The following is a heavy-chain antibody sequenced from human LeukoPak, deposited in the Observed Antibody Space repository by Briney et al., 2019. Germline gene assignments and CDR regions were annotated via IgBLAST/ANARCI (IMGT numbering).Heavy chain of an antibody. CDR2: INHSGST. V-gene: IGHV4-34*01. CDR1: GGSFSGYY. D-gene: IGHD3-10*01. J-gene: IGHJ5*02. Sequence: SETLSLTCAVYGGSFSGYYWSWIRQPPGKGLEWIGEINHSGSTNYNPSLKSRVTISVDTSKNQFSLKLSSVTAADTAVYYCAKGHLRGVTNWFDPWGQGTLVTVSS. CDR3: AKGHLRGVTNWFDP.